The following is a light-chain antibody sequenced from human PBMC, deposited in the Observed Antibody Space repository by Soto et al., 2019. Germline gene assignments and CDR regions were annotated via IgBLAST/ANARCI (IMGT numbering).Light chain of an antibody. Sequence: EIVMTQSPATLSVSPGGTATLSCRASQSVSSNLAWYQQKPGQAPRLLIYGASTRATGIPARFSGSGSGTEFTLTISSLQSEDFAVYYCQQYNNWPPTFGQGTRLEIK. CDR2: GAS. CDR3: QQYNNWPPT. V-gene: IGKV3-15*01. CDR1: QSVSSN. J-gene: IGKJ5*01.